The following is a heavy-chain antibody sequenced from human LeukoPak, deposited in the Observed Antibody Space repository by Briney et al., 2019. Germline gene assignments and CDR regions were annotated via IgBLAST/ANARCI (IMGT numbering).Heavy chain of an antibody. CDR3: VKATGGGSSWFADHFQH. J-gene: IGHJ1*01. V-gene: IGHV3-9*01. CDR1: GFTFDNFA. CDR2: INWNSDTI. D-gene: IGHD6-13*01. Sequence: GRSLRLSCTTSGFTFDNFAMHWVRQGPGKGLEWVSGINWNSDTIDYADSVKGRFTISRDNAQNSLYLQMNSLRPEDTALYFCVKATGGGSSWFADHFQHWGQGTLVTVSS.